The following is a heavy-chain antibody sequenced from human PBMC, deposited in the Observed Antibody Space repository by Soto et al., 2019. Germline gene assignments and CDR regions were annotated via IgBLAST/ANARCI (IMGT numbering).Heavy chain of an antibody. J-gene: IGHJ4*02. CDR3: VRAGTGYQLDY. D-gene: IGHD3-9*01. CDR1: GFTFSGSA. V-gene: IGHV3-72*01. Sequence: GGSLRLSCAASGFTFSGSAMHWVRQASGKGLEWVGRIRNKVNSYTAEYAASVKDRFTISRDDSKNSLYLQMNSLKIEDTALYYCVRAGTGYQLDYWGQGTLVTVSS. CDR2: IRNKVNSYTA.